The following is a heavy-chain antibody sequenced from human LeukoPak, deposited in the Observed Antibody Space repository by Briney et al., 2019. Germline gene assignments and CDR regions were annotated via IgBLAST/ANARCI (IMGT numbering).Heavy chain of an antibody. CDR2: ISYDGSNK. J-gene: IGHJ4*02. V-gene: IGHV3-30-3*01. CDR3: AAPLGYCSSTSCYDFNY. D-gene: IGHD2-2*01. Sequence: GGSLRLSCAASGFTFSSYAMHWVRQAPGKGLEWVAVISYDGSNKYYADSVKGRFTISRDNSKNTLYLQMNSLRTEDTAVYYCAAPLGYCSSTSCYDFNYWGQGTLVTVSS. CDR1: GFTFSSYA.